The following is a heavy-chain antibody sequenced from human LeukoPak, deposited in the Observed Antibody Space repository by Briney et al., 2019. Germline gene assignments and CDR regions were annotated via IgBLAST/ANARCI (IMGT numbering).Heavy chain of an antibody. CDR3: ARDGQRRGGYNYVDY. CDR2: ISAYNGNT. V-gene: IGHV1-18*01. J-gene: IGHJ4*02. CDR1: GYTFTNYG. Sequence: GASVKVSCKASGYTFTNYGISWVRQAPGQGLEWMGWISAYNGNTNYAQKLQGRVTMTTDTSTSTAYMELRSLRSDDTAVYYCARDGQRRGGYNYVDYWGQGTLVTVSS. D-gene: IGHD5-24*01.